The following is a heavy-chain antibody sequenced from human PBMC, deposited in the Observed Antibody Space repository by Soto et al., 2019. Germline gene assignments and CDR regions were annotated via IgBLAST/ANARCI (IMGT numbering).Heavy chain of an antibody. D-gene: IGHD2-8*01. V-gene: IGHV4-59*01. Sequence: SETLSLTCAVSGGSMSFYSWSWIRQPPGKGLEWIGYIHHSGDTDYNPSLKSRVTISVDRPQNQLSLKLASVTTADTAVYYCARAHCSNGICYAFDIWGPGTKVTVSS. CDR1: GGSMSFYS. CDR3: ARAHCSNGICYAFDI. J-gene: IGHJ3*02. CDR2: IHHSGDT.